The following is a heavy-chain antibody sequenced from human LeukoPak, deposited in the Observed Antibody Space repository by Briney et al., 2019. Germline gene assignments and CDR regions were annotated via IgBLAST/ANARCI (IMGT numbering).Heavy chain of an antibody. CDR1: GYTFTSYA. J-gene: IGHJ6*03. Sequence: GASVKVSCKASGYTFTSYAMNWVRQAPGQGLEWMGWINTNTGNPTYAQGFTGRFVFSLDTSVSTAYLQISSLKADDTAVYYCARERNDCYGSSGCVGDSYMGVWGKGTTVTVSS. CDR3: ARERNDCYGSSGCVGDSYMGV. CDR2: INTNTGNP. D-gene: IGHD3-22*01. V-gene: IGHV7-4-1*02.